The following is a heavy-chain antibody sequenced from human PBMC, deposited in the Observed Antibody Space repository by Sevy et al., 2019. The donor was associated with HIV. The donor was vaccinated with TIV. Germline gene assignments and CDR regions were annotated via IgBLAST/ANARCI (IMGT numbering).Heavy chain of an antibody. D-gene: IGHD6-13*01. CDR3: ARVAADDPDFYYYGMDV. CDR1: GFTFSSYA. J-gene: IGHJ6*02. V-gene: IGHV3-21*01. Sequence: GGSLRLSCAASGFTFSSYAMNWVRQAPGKGLEWVSSISSSSSHIYAADSLKGRFTISRDNAKNSQFLQRNSLRAEDTAIYYCARVAADDPDFYYYGMDVWGQGTTVTVSS. CDR2: ISSSSSHI.